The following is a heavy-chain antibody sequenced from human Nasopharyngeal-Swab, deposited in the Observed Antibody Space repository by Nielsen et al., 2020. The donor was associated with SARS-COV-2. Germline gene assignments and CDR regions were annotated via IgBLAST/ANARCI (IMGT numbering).Heavy chain of an antibody. V-gene: IGHV3-23*01. D-gene: IGHD3-22*01. CDR1: GFTFSNYA. CDR2: ISGSVGST. Sequence: GGSLRLSCAASGFTFSNYAMSWVRQAPGKGLEWVSSISGSVGSTYYADSVKGRFTISRDNSKNTLYLQMNSLRAEDTAVYYCAKEGTYYDSSGYYAYYFDYWGQGTLVTVSS. CDR3: AKEGTYYDSSGYYAYYFDY. J-gene: IGHJ4*02.